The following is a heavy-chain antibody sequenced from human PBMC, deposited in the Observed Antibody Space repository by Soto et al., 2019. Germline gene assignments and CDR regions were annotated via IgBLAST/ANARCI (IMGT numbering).Heavy chain of an antibody. CDR1: GCTFSSYA. CDR3: ARRPGRYSYGTLDY. CDR2: IIPIFGTA. J-gene: IGHJ4*02. V-gene: IGHV1-69*06. D-gene: IGHD5-18*01. Sequence: ASVKVSCKASGCTFSSYAISWVRQAPGQGLEWMGGIIPIFGTANYAQKFQGRVTITADKSTSTAYMELSSLRSEDTAVYYCARRPGRYSYGTLDYWGQGTLVTVPX.